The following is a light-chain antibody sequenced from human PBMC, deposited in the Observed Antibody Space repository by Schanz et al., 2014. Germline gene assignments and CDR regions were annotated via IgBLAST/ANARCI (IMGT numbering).Light chain of an antibody. Sequence: QSVLTQPRSVSGSPGQSVSISCTGTSSGVGDLNYVSWYQQLPGKAPRLLIYDINKRPSGVPDRFSGSKSGTSASLAITGLQAEDEADYYCQSYDSSLSGYVVFGGGTKLTVL. V-gene: IGLV2-11*01. CDR1: SSGVGDLNY. CDR3: QSYDSSLSGYVV. J-gene: IGLJ2*01. CDR2: DIN.